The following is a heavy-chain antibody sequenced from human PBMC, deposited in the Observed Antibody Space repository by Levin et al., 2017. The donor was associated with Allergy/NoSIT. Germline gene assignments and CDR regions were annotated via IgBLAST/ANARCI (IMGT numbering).Heavy chain of an antibody. CDR2: ISYDAKNK. CDR1: GFSFSNYG. J-gene: IGHJ4*02. CDR3: ARGSTTWSYYFDY. D-gene: IGHD2-2*01. V-gene: IGHV3-30*03. Sequence: HAGGSLRLSCAASGFSFSNYGIHWVRQAPGKGLEWVASISYDAKNKYYADSVKGRFTISRDSPKNKLYLQMDSLSTEDTAVYYCARGSTTWSYYFDYWGQGTLVTVSS.